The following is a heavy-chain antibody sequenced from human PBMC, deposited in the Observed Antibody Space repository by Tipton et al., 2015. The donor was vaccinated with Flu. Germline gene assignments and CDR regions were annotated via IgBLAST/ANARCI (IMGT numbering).Heavy chain of an antibody. CDR2: IYPGDSQT. J-gene: IGHJ5*02. CDR3: ARQDSLAWSS. D-gene: IGHD2-15*01. V-gene: IGHV5-51*01. CDR1: GYRFNNYW. Sequence: QLVQSGPEVKKPGESLKISCKASGYRFNNYWIAWVRQMPGKGLEWMGVIYPGDSQTKYSPSFQGRVTISVDRSISTAFLHWSSLKASDSGIYYCARQDSLAWSSWGQGTLVTVSS.